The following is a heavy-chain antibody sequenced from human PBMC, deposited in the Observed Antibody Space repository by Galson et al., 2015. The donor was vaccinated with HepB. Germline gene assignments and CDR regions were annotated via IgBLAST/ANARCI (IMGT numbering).Heavy chain of an antibody. D-gene: IGHD3-22*01. Sequence: SLRLSCAASGFTVNSNYMNWVRQAPGKGLEWVSVIYSGGSTYYADSVKGRFTISRDNSKNTLYLQMNSLKAEDTAVYYCARGGGYYDNSGYHHASDIWGQGTMVTVSS. CDR2: IYSGGST. CDR1: GFTVNSNY. CDR3: ARGGGYYDNSGYHHASDI. J-gene: IGHJ3*02. V-gene: IGHV3-66*02.